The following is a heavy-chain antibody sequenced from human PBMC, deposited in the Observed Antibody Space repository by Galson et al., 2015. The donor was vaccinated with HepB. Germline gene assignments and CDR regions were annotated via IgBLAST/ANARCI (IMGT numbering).Heavy chain of an antibody. CDR3: ATWWGVRGVNGWFDP. V-gene: IGHV5-10-1*01. D-gene: IGHD3-10*01. J-gene: IGHJ5*02. CDR1: GYSFTSYW. Sequence: QSGAEVKKPGESLRISCKGSGYSFTSYWISWVRQMPGKGLEWMGRIDPSDSYTNYSPSFQGHVTISADKSISTAYLQWSSLKASDTAMYYCATWWGVRGVNGWFDPWGQGTLVTVSS. CDR2: IDPSDSYT.